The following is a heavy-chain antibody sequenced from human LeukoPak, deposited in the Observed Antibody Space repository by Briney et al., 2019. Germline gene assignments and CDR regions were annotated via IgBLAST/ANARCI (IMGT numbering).Heavy chain of an antibody. D-gene: IGHD3-22*01. Sequence: KSSETLSLTCTVSGGSISSYYWSRIRQPAGKGLEWIGRIYTSGSTNYNPSLKSRVTISVDTSKNQVSLKLSSVTAADTAVYFCARQPPDTASFDYWGQGTLVTVSS. V-gene: IGHV4-4*07. CDR3: ARQPPDTASFDY. J-gene: IGHJ4*02. CDR2: IYTSGST. CDR1: GGSISSYY.